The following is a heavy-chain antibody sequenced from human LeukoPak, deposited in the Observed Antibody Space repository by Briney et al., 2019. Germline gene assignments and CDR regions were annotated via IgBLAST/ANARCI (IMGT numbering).Heavy chain of an antibody. CDR1: GEPFTTYY. J-gene: IGHJ3*02. CDR2: INHSGST. Sequence: SETLSLTCAVYGEPFTTYYWSWIRQSPEKGLEWIGEINHSGSTSYNPCLKSRVTISVDTSKKQFSLRLNSVTTADTAVYYCASGTRRIQLWFPDAFDIWGQGTMVTVSS. CDR3: ASGTRRIQLWFPDAFDI. D-gene: IGHD5-18*01. V-gene: IGHV4-34*01.